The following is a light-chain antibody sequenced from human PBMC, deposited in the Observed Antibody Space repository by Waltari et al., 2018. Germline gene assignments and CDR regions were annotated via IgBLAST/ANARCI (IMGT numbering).Light chain of an antibody. CDR2: SAS. V-gene: IGKV1-27*01. J-gene: IGKJ1*01. CDR3: QRYNSAPWT. CDR1: QGISNY. Sequence: DIEMIQSPSSLSASVGDRVTITCRASQGISNYLAWYQQTPGKVPKLLIYSASTLQSGVPSRFSGSGSGTDFTLTISNLQPEDVGTYYCQRYNSAPWTFGQGTKVEIK.